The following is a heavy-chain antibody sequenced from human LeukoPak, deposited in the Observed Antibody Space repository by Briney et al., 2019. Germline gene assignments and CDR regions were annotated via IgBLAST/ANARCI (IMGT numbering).Heavy chain of an antibody. CDR3: AAKWLLRRY. D-gene: IGHD3-22*01. CDR1: GFTVSSNY. Sequence: QSGGSLRLSCTASGFTVSSNYMTWVRQAPGKGLECVSIIHSGGSTNYADSVKGRFTISRDNSKNTLYLQMNSLRAEDTAVYYCAAKWLLRRYWGQGTLVTVSS. CDR2: IHSGGST. V-gene: IGHV3-66*01. J-gene: IGHJ4*02.